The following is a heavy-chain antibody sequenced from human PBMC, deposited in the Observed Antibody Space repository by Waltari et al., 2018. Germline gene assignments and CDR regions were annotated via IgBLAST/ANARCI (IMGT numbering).Heavy chain of an antibody. CDR1: GGPFTSDT. D-gene: IGHD3-22*01. CDR2: IMPDISET. CDR3: AGGDGGYYYHKMDV. Sequence: QVQLVQSGAEAKKPGPSVRVSCRASGGPFTSDTVKWVRQAPGKGLEWMGRIMPDISETEYAVKFQGRITIIADKSTGTVYMELSSLRSDDTAVYYCAGGDGGYYYHKMDVWGQGTTVTVSS. V-gene: IGHV1-69*02. J-gene: IGHJ6*02.